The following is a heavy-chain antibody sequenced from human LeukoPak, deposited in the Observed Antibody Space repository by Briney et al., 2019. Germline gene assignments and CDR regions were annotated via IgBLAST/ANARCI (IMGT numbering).Heavy chain of an antibody. CDR2: INPDGSDK. V-gene: IGHV3-7*01. J-gene: IGHJ6*04. D-gene: IGHD3-10*01. CDR3: AELGISMIGGV. CDR1: GFSFRTSW. Sequence: GGSLRLSCGASGFSFRTSWLNWVRQAPGKGLEWVASINPDGSDKYSVDSVKGRFTISRDNAKNSLYLQMNSLRAEDTAVYYCAELGISMIGGVWGKGTTVTISS.